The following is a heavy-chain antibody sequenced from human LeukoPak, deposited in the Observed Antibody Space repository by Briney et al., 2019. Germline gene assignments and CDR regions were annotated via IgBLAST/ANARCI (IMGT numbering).Heavy chain of an antibody. Sequence: GASVKVSCKASGYTFTSYAMHWVRQAPEQRLEWMGWTNAGDGNTKYSRKFQGRVTITRDTSASTAYMELSSLRSEDTAVYYCARGRYSGYDWGSLDYWGQGTLVTVSS. D-gene: IGHD5-12*01. CDR2: TNAGDGNT. CDR1: GYTFTSYA. J-gene: IGHJ4*02. CDR3: ARGRYSGYDWGSLDY. V-gene: IGHV1-3*01.